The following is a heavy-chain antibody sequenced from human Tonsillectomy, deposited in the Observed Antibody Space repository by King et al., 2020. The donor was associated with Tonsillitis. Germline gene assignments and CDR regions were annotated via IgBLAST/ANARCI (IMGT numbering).Heavy chain of an antibody. CDR2: ISRSSRYT. D-gene: IGHD4-17*01. V-gene: IGHV3-11*06. CDR3: ARSSLGDGDYSYFDL. Sequence: VQLVESGGGLVKPGGSLRLSCAASAFPFSDYYMNWNRQAPGKGLEWVSYISRSSRYTNYADSVNVRFTISRDNAKNSLYLQMNSLRAEDTAVYYCARSSLGDGDYSYFDLWGRGTLVTVS. CDR1: AFPFSDYY. J-gene: IGHJ2*01.